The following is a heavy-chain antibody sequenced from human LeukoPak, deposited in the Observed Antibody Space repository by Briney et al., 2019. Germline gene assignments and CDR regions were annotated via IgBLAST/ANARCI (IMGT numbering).Heavy chain of an antibody. CDR1: GYTFTGYY. CDR3: AGGDDYGGNSTFY. V-gene: IGHV1-2*02. J-gene: IGHJ4*02. D-gene: IGHD4-23*01. CDR2: INPNSGGT. Sequence: ASVKVSCKASGYTFTGYYMHWVRQAPGQGLEWMGWINPNSGGTNYAQKFQGRVTMTRDTSITTAYLELSSLRSDDTAVYYCAGGDDYGGNSTFYWGQGTLVTVSS.